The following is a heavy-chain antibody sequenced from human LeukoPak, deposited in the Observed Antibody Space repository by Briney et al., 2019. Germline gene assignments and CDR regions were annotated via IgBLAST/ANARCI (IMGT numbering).Heavy chain of an antibody. CDR3: ARVRPNDFWSGYYVAIDY. V-gene: IGHV3-43D*04. J-gene: IGHJ4*02. CDR1: GFTFDDYA. D-gene: IGHD3-3*01. Sequence: GGSLRLSCAASGFTFDDYAMHWVRQAPGKGLEWVSLISWDGGSTYYADSVKGRFTISRDNSKNSLYLQMNSLRVEDTALYYCARVRPNDFWSGYYVAIDYWGQGTLVTVSS. CDR2: ISWDGGST.